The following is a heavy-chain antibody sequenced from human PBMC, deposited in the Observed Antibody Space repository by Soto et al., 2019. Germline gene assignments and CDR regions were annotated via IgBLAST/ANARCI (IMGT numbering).Heavy chain of an antibody. CDR1: GGSISGYY. V-gene: IGHV4-59*01. Sequence: QVQLQESGPGLVKPSETLSLTCTVSGGSISGYYWSWIRQPPGTGLQWIGYIYYSGSTNYNPSLKSRVTMSVDTSKNQFSLKLSSVTAADTALYYCARDNDRGYWYFDLWGRGTLVTVSS. J-gene: IGHJ2*01. D-gene: IGHD3-22*01. CDR3: ARDNDRGYWYFDL. CDR2: IYYSGST.